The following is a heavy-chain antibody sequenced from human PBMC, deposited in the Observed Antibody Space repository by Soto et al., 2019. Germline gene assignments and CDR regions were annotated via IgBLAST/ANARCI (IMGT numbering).Heavy chain of an antibody. CDR1: GFTVSNNY. D-gene: IGHD6-13*01. CDR3: ARAEWGSSYTQYYYALDV. V-gene: IGHV3-53*03. CDR2: IYSGGST. J-gene: IGHJ6*02. Sequence: PWWSLRLSCAAAGFTVSNNYISWVRQPPGKXLEWVSLIYSGGSTYYADSVKGRFTLSRDNSKNTVYLQMNSLRAEDTAVYYCARAEWGSSYTQYYYALDVWGQGTTVTVSS.